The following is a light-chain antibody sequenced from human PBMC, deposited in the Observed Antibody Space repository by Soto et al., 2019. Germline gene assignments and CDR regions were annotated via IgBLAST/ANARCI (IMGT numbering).Light chain of an antibody. J-gene: IGLJ3*02. V-gene: IGLV2-8*01. CDR2: EVT. CDR3: SSYAASNNFYFV. CDR1: SSDVVGYNY. Sequence: QSVLTQPPSASGSPGQSVTISCTGTSSDVVGYNYVSWYQQYPGRAPKLMIYEVTKRPSGVPDRFSGSKSGNTASLTVSGLQAEDEADYYCSSYAASNNFYFVFGGGTKVTVL.